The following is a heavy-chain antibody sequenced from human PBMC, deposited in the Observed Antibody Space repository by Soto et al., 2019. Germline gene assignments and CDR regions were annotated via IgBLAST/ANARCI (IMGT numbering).Heavy chain of an antibody. D-gene: IGHD4-17*01. V-gene: IGHV3-15*01. CDR2: IKSKANAETT. CDR3: ITDPGEYETF. J-gene: IGHJ4*02. Sequence: EKQLVESGGGLVKPGESLRLSCAVSGITFINAWVSWVRQAPGKGLEWVGRIKSKANAETTDYAAPVKGRFTISRDDSKNMLYLQMNNLKAEDTAVYYCITDPGEYETFWGQGTLVTVSS. CDR1: GITFINAW.